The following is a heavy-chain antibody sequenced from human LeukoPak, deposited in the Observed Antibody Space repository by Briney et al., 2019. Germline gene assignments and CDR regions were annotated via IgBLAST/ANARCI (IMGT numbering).Heavy chain of an antibody. J-gene: IGHJ4*02. CDR2: INTNTGNP. D-gene: IGHD3-22*01. CDR1: GYTFTSYA. V-gene: IGHV7-4-1*02. Sequence: ASVKVSCKASGYTFTSYAMNWVRQAPGQGLEWMGWINTNTGNPTYAQGFTGRFVFSLDTSVSTAYLQISSLKAEDTAVYYCARVYYGGTDYYDSSGFLDYWGQGTLVTVSS. CDR3: ARVYYGGTDYYDSSGFLDY.